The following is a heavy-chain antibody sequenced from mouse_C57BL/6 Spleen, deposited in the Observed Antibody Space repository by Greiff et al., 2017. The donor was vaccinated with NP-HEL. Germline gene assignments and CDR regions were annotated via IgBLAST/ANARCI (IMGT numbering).Heavy chain of an antibody. V-gene: IGHV14-3*01. CDR2: IDPANGNT. CDR1: GFNIKNTY. J-gene: IGHJ4*01. CDR3: ARYKIYDGWSAMDY. D-gene: IGHD2-3*01. Sequence: EVQRVESVAELVRPGASVKLSCTASGFNIKNTYMHWVKQRPEQGLEWIGRIDPANGNTKYAPKFQGKATITADTSSNTAYLQLSSLTSEDTAIYYCARYKIYDGWSAMDYWGQGTSVTVSS.